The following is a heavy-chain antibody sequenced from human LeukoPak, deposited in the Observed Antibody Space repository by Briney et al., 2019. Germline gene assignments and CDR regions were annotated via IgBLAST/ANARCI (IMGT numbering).Heavy chain of an antibody. V-gene: IGHV4-4*02. CDR2: IYHSGST. Sequence: SETLSLTCTVSGGSIRSSYWWAWVRQSPGKGLEWIGEIYHSGSTNYNPSLKSRVTISVDTSKNQFSLKLSSVTAADTAVYYCARGRITIFGVVKFVRRWFDPWGQGTLVTVSS. CDR3: ARGRITIFGVVKFVRRWFDP. CDR1: GGSIRSSYW. J-gene: IGHJ5*02. D-gene: IGHD3-3*01.